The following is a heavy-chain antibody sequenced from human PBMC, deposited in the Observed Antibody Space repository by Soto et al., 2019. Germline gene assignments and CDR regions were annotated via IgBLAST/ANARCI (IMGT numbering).Heavy chain of an antibody. Sequence: GGSPRICCAACGVTFCSYGMDGVRQEPGKGLEWVAVIWYDGSNKYYADSVKGRFTISRDNSKNTLYLQMNSLRAEDTAVYYCARGEMYGYSYGYDFDYWGQGTLVTVSS. CDR1: GVTFCSYG. J-gene: IGHJ4*02. V-gene: IGHV3-33*01. D-gene: IGHD5-18*01. CDR3: ARGEMYGYSYGYDFDY. CDR2: IWYDGSNK.